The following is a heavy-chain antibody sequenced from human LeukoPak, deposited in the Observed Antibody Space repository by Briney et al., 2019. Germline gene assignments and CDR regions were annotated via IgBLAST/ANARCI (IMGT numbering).Heavy chain of an antibody. D-gene: IGHD2-8*01. J-gene: IGHJ4*02. Sequence: ASVKVSCKASGYTFTNYGIGWVRQAPGQGLEWMGWISAYKGNTNYAQKLQGRVTMTTDTSTSTAYMELRSLRSDDTAVYYCAGSLGYCTSNVCYLKYWGQGTLVTVSS. V-gene: IGHV1-18*01. CDR2: ISAYKGNT. CDR1: GYTFTNYG. CDR3: AGSLGYCTSNVCYLKY.